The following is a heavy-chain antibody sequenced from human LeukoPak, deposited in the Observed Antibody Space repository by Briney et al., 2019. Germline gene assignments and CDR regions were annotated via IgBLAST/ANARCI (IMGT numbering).Heavy chain of an antibody. V-gene: IGHV6-1*01. Sequence: SQTLSLTCAISGDSVSSNSAAWNWIRQSPSRGLEWLGRTYYRFKWYNDYAVSVKSRITINPDTSKNQFSLQLNSVTPEDTAVYYCARDRGAAGTFPSNFGYYYYMDVWGKGTTVTVSS. D-gene: IGHD6-13*01. CDR1: GDSVSSNSAA. J-gene: IGHJ6*03. CDR2: TYYRFKWYN. CDR3: ARDRGAAGTFPSNFGYYYYMDV.